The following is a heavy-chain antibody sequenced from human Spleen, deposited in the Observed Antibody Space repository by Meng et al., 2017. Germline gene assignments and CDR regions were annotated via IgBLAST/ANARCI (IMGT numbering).Heavy chain of an antibody. CDR1: GYTFTGYY. V-gene: IGHV1-2*02. Sequence: ASVKVSCKASGYTFTGYYMHWVRQAPGQGLEWMGWINPNSGGTNYAQTFQGRVTMNRDTSISTAYMELGRLRSDDTAVYYCAREVYCSSTSCLVGNWFDPWGQGTLVTVSS. J-gene: IGHJ5*02. CDR2: INPNSGGT. D-gene: IGHD2-2*01. CDR3: AREVYCSSTSCLVGNWFDP.